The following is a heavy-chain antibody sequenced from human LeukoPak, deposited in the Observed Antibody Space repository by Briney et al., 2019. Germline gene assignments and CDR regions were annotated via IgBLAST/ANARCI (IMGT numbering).Heavy chain of an antibody. D-gene: IGHD2-15*01. J-gene: IGHJ4*02. CDR2: ISYDGNNK. V-gene: IGHV3-30*18. Sequence: GGSLRLSCVASRFNFRNYGMHWVRQAPGKGLEWVAVISYDGNNKYYADSVKGRFTVSRDKNTLYLQLNSLRPEDTAVYYYAKERGGPGAYFFYYWGQGTLVTVSS. CDR1: RFNFRNYG. CDR3: AKERGGPGAYFFYY.